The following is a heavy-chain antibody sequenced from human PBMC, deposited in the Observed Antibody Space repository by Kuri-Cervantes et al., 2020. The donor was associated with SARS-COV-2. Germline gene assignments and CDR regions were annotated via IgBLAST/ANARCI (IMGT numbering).Heavy chain of an antibody. D-gene: IGHD4-11*01. CDR1: GGSISSGSYY. Sequence: SETLSLTCTVSGGSISSGSYYWSWIRQPAGKGLEWIGRIYTSGSTNYNPSLKSRVTISVDTSKNQFSLKLSSVTAADTAVYYCASAYSNYAYFDYWGQGTLVTVSS. CDR2: IYTSGST. J-gene: IGHJ4*02. V-gene: IGHV4-61*02. CDR3: ASAYSNYAYFDY.